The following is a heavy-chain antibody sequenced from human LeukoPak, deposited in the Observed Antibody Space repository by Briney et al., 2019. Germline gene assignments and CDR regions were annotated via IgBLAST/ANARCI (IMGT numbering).Heavy chain of an antibody. CDR1: GFTFSSYS. J-gene: IGHJ5*02. Sequence: GGSLRLSCAASGFTFSSYSMHWVRQAPGKGLEYVSAITGSGDITYYANSVKGRFTISRDNSKNTLYLQLGSLRTEDMSIYYCARSSISSGANWFDPWGQGTLVTVSS. CDR2: ITGSGDIT. V-gene: IGHV3-64*01. D-gene: IGHD2-21*01. CDR3: ARSSISSGANWFDP.